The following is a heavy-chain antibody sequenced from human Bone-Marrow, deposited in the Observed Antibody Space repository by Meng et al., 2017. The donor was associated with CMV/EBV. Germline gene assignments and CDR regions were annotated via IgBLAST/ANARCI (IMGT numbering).Heavy chain of an antibody. CDR2: ISYDGSNK. CDR1: GFTFSSYA. V-gene: IGHV3-30-3*01. J-gene: IGHJ4*02. Sequence: GESLKISCAASGFTFSSYAMHWVRQAPGKGLEWVAVISYDGSNKYYADSVKGRFTISRDNSKNTLYLQMNSLRAEDTAVYYCARGLMVRGVIYTENFDYWGQGPLVTVSS. CDR3: ARGLMVRGVIYTENFDY. D-gene: IGHD3-10*01.